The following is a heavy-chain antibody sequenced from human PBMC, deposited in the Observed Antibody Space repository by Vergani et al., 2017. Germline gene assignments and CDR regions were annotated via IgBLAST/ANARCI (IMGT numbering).Heavy chain of an antibody. D-gene: IGHD1-14*01. CDR3: ARDLRLLYNRFDS. Sequence: QVQLVESGGGVVQPGRSLRLSCAASGFTFNQYGMHWVRQAPGKGLEWVAVTWYDGNNKQYADSVKGRFTISRDNSKSKMYLQMNSLRDEDTGVYYCARDLRLLYNRFDSWGQGTLVTVSS. V-gene: IGHV3-33*01. J-gene: IGHJ5*01. CDR1: GFTFNQYG. CDR2: TWYDGNNK.